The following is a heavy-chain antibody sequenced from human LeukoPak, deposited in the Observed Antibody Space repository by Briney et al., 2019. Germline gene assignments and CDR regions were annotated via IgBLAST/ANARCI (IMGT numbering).Heavy chain of an antibody. CDR1: GFTFGDYA. CDR2: LSWDGASS. Sequence: GGSLRLSCAASGFTFGDYAMHWVRQTPGKGLEWVSGLSWDGASSYYSDSVKGRFTISRDNAKNSLHLQMNRQRAEDTALYFCAKAGTYYRDGGGNGYYNYFENWGQGTPVTVSS. CDR3: AKAGTYYRDGGGNGYYNYFEN. D-gene: IGHD3-22*01. J-gene: IGHJ4*02. V-gene: IGHV3-9*01.